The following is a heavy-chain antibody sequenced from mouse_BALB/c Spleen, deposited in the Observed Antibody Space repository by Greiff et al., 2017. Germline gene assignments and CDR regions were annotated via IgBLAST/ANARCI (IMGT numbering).Heavy chain of an antibody. CDR1: GFTFTDYY. J-gene: IGHJ4*01. V-gene: IGHV7-3*02. D-gene: IGHD1-2*01. CDR2: IRNKANGYTT. CDR3: ARLITTATMDY. Sequence: EVQVVESGGGLVQPGGSLRLSCATSGFTFTDYYMSWVRQPPGKALEWLGFIRNKANGYTTEYSASVKGRFTISRDNSQSILYLQMNTLRAEDSATYYCARLITTATMDYWGQGTSVTVSS.